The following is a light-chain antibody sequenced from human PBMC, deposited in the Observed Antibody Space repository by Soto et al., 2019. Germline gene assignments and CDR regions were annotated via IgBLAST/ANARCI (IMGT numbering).Light chain of an antibody. CDR3: QQYGSTPLT. Sequence: ESVLTQSPGTLSLSPGERATLSCRASQSVITYLAWYQQKPGQAPRLLIYGASSRATGIPDRFSGSGSATDFTLTISRLEPEDVAVYYCQQYGSTPLTFGGGTKVEIK. CDR1: QSVITY. CDR2: GAS. J-gene: IGKJ4*01. V-gene: IGKV3-20*01.